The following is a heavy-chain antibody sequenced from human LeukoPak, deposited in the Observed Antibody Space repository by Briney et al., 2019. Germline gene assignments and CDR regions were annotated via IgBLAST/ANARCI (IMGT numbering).Heavy chain of an antibody. Sequence: GGSLRLSCAASGFTFSSYAMSWVRQAPGKGLEWVSVISGSGDNTYYADSVKGRLTISRDNSKNTLHLQMNSRRAEDTAVYYCAIGARYCSGGSCYSAFYFDYWGQGTLVTVSS. V-gene: IGHV3-23*01. CDR1: GFTFSSYA. J-gene: IGHJ4*02. D-gene: IGHD2-15*01. CDR2: ISGSGDNT. CDR3: AIGARYCSGGSCYSAFYFDY.